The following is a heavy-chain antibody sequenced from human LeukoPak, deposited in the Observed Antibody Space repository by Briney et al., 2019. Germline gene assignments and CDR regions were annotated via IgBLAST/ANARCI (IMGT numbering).Heavy chain of an antibody. V-gene: IGHV3-11*04. D-gene: IGHD5-24*01. Sequence: GGSLRLSCAASGFTFTDYYMSWIRQAPAQGLEWVSYSSNSGSSTYYADSVKGRFTISRDIAKNSLYLQMNSLRAEDTAVYSCARGRHGYNSGAFDIWGQGTMVTVSS. CDR2: SSNSGSST. CDR1: GFTFTDYY. CDR3: ARGRHGYNSGAFDI. J-gene: IGHJ3*02.